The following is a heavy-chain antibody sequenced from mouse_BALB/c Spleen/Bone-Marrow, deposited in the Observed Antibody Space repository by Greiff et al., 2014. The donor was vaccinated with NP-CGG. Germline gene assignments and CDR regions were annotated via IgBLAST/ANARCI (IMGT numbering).Heavy chain of an antibody. Sequence: VQLQQPGAELVKPGASVKLSCTASGFNIKDTYMHWVKQRPEQGLEWIGRIDPANGNTKYDPKFQGKATITADTSSNTAYLQLSSLTSEDTAVYYCARLDWFAYWGQGTLATVSA. CDR2: IDPANGNT. J-gene: IGHJ3*01. CDR3: ARLDWFAY. V-gene: IGHV14-3*02. CDR1: GFNIKDTY.